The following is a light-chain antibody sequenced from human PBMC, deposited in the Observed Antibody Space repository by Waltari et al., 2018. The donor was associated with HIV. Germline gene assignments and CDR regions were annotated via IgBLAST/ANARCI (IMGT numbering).Light chain of an antibody. V-gene: IGKV4-1*01. CDR2: WAS. CDR3: HQYYSTPDT. CDR1: QSVLYSSNNKNY. Sequence: DIVMTQSPDSLAVSLGERATINCQSSQSVLYSSNNKNYLAWYQQKPGQPPKLLIYWASTRESGVPDRFSGSGSGTDFTLIISSLQAEDVAVYYCHQYYSTPDTFGQGTKLEIK. J-gene: IGKJ2*01.